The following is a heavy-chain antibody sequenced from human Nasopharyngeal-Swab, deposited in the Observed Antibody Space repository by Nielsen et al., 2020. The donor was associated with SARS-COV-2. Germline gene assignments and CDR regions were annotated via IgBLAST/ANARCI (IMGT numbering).Heavy chain of an antibody. J-gene: IGHJ6*02. CDR2: IHSSGHA. CDR3: ARDTTGWFQSGMDV. Sequence: SETLSLTCTVSGGSITSDYWSWIRQPPGKGLEWIGYIHSSGHAVYNPSLRSRATISLDRSKNQISLNLSSVTAADTAVYYCARDTTGWFQSGMDVWGQGTTVIVSS. V-gene: IGHV4-59*01. D-gene: IGHD6-19*01. CDR1: GGSITSDY.